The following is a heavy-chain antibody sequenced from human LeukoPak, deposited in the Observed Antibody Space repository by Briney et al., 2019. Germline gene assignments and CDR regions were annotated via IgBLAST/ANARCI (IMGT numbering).Heavy chain of an antibody. CDR1: TGSISGCY. CDR3: ARGRDYSTDYPYYYVDV. Sequence: PSETLSLTCTVATGSISGCYWSWIRQPAGKGLEWIGYIYRGGSTNYRPSLKSRVTISVDTSKNQSSLKLTTVTAADTAVYYCARGRDYSTDYPYYYVDVWGKGTTVTVSS. V-gene: IGHV4-59*01. D-gene: IGHD4-11*01. CDR2: IYRGGST. J-gene: IGHJ6*03.